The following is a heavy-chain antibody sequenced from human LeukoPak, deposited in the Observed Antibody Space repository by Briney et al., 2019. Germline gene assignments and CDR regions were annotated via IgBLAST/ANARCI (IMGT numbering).Heavy chain of an antibody. V-gene: IGHV4-39*07. Sequence: SETLSLTCTVSGGSISSSSYYWGWVRQPPGKGLEWIGSMHYSGSTYYNPSLKSRVTISVDTSKNQFSLNLNSVTAADTAVYYCARVPRSYYYYYYMDVWGKGTTVTVSS. CDR3: ARVPRSYYYYYYMDV. J-gene: IGHJ6*03. CDR2: MHYSGST. CDR1: GGSISSSSYY.